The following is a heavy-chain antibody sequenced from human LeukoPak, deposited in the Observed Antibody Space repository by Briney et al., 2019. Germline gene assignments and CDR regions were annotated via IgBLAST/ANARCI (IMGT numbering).Heavy chain of an antibody. Sequence: GTSLRLSCAASGFTFSSYGMHWVRQAPGKGLEWVAVISYDGSNKYYADSVKGRFTISRDNSKNTLYLQMNSLRAEDTAVYYCAKGSELQIDYWGQGTLVTVSS. CDR2: ISYDGSNK. CDR3: AKGSELQIDY. D-gene: IGHD3-10*01. CDR1: GFTFSSYG. J-gene: IGHJ4*02. V-gene: IGHV3-30*18.